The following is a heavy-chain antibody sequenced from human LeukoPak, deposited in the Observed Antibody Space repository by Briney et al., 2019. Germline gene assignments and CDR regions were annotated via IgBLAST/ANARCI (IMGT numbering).Heavy chain of an antibody. V-gene: IGHV3-48*03. CDR3: AGLVDHWGSYRLDY. CDR2: ISSSGSTK. D-gene: IGHD3-16*02. CDR1: GFTFSSYE. J-gene: IGHJ4*02. Sequence: GGSLRLSCAASGFTFSSYEMNWVRQAPGKGLEWVSYISSSGSTKYYADSVKGRFTISRDNAKNSLYLQMNSLRAEDTAVYYCAGLVDHWGSYRLDYWGQGTLLTVS.